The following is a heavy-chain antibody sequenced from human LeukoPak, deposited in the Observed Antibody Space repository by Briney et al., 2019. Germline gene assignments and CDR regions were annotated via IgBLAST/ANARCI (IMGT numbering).Heavy chain of an antibody. CDR1: GFTFSSYG. D-gene: IGHD3-9*01. CDR3: AKNPPGYDILTGYYRFDY. Sequence: PGGSLRLSCAASGFTFSSYGMHWVRQAPGKGLEWVAVISHDGSNKHYADSVKGRFTISRDNSKNTLYLQMNSLRAEDTAVYYCAKNPPGYDILTGYYRFDYWGQGTLVTVSS. CDR2: ISHDGSNK. J-gene: IGHJ4*02. V-gene: IGHV3-30*18.